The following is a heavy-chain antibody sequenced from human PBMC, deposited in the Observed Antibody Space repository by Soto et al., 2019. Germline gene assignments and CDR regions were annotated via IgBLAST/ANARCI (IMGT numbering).Heavy chain of an antibody. V-gene: IGHV1-18*01. CDR3: AMVDVYVTPSPQDV. CDR2: ISAYNGNT. Sequence: GASVKVSCKASGYTFTNFGISWGRPAPGQGLEWMGWISAYNGNTNYAQNFQGRVTMTTDTSTSTAYMELRSLRSDDTAVYYCAMVDVYVTPSPQDVWGQGTKVTVSS. CDR1: GYTFTNFG. D-gene: IGHD3-16*01. J-gene: IGHJ6*02.